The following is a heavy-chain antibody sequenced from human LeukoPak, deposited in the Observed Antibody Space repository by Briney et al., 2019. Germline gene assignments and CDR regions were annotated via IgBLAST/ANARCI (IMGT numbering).Heavy chain of an antibody. V-gene: IGHV3-23*01. CDR1: GFTFSNYA. Sequence: QPGGSLRLSCAASGFTFSNYAMTWVRQAPGKGLEWVSTITGSGRRKDYADSVKGRFTISRDNSENTLYLQMHSLSAEDTAVYYCAKDYLRVRPGDLDYWGQGTLVTVSS. CDR3: AKDYLRVRPGDLDY. CDR2: ITGSGRRK. J-gene: IGHJ4*02. D-gene: IGHD3-10*01.